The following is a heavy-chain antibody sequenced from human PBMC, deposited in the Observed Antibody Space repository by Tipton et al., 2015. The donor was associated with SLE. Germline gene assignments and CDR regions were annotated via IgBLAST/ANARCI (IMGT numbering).Heavy chain of an antibody. Sequence: TLSLTCAVYGGSFSGYYWSWIRQPPGKGLEWIGEINHSGRTNYNPSLKSRVTISIDTSKNQFSLKMSSVTAADTAVYYCARADYNLWYWGQGTLVTVSS. CDR3: ARADYNLWY. D-gene: IGHD4-11*01. V-gene: IGHV4-34*01. CDR2: INHSGRT. J-gene: IGHJ4*02. CDR1: GGSFSGYY.